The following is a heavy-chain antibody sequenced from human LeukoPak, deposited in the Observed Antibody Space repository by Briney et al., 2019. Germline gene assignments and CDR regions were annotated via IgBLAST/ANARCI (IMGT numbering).Heavy chain of an antibody. D-gene: IGHD6-19*01. Sequence: SETLSLTCTVSGGSISSYYWSWIRQPAGKGLERIGRIYSVGNTNYNPSLKSRVTMSVDASKNQFSLKLSSVTAADTAVYYCARGSGWYGYYFDYWGQGTLVTVSS. CDR2: IYSVGNT. CDR1: GGSISSYY. V-gene: IGHV4-4*07. CDR3: ARGSGWYGYYFDY. J-gene: IGHJ4*02.